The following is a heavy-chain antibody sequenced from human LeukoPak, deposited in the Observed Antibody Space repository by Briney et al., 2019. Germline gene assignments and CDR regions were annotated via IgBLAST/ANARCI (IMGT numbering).Heavy chain of an antibody. CDR2: INHSGST. CDR3: ARSPSNPSSRLYYYYGMDV. V-gene: IGHV4-34*01. Sequence: SETLSLTCAVYGGSFSGYYWSWIRQPPGKGLEWIGEINHSGSTNYNPSLKSRVTISVDTSKNQFSLELSSVTAADTAVYYCARSPSNPSSRLYYYYGMDVWGQGTTVTVSS. CDR1: GGSFSGYY. D-gene: IGHD6-13*01. J-gene: IGHJ6*02.